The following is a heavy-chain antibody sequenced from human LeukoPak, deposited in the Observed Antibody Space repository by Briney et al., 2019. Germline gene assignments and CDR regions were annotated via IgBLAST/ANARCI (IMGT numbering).Heavy chain of an antibody. CDR2: IYYSGST. V-gene: IGHV4-39*07. CDR3: AREKGGSYIRYYYYYMDV. Sequence: SETLSLTCTVSGGSISSSSYYWGWIRQPPGKGLEWIGSIYYSGSTYYNPSLKSRVTISVDTSKNQFSLKLSSVTAADTAVYYCAREKGGSYIRYYYYYMDVWGKGTTVTVSS. D-gene: IGHD1-26*01. CDR1: GGSISSSSYY. J-gene: IGHJ6*03.